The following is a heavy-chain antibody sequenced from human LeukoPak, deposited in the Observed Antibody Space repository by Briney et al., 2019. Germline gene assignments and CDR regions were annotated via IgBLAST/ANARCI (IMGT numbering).Heavy chain of an antibody. Sequence: PGGSLRLSCAGSGFTFSDHYMDWVRQAPGKGLEWVVRIRNKANSYTTEYAASVKGRFTISRDDSKNSLYLQMNSLKTEDTAVYYCARSTTVVTPYYSDYWGQGTLVTVSS. CDR3: ARSTTVVTPYYSDY. D-gene: IGHD4-23*01. V-gene: IGHV3-72*01. CDR1: GFTFSDHY. CDR2: IRNKANSYTT. J-gene: IGHJ4*02.